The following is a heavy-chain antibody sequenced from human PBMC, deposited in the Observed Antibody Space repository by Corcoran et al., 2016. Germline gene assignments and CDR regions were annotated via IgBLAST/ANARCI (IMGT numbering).Heavy chain of an antibody. CDR2: INSDGSST. CDR3: ARIPFYDAYFDY. D-gene: IGHD5-12*01. Sequence: EVQLVESGGGLVQPGGSLRLSCAASGFTFSNYWMHWVRQAPGKGLVWVSRINSDGSSTSYADSVKGRFTVSRDNAKNTLYLQMDSLRAEDTAVFYGARIPFYDAYFDYWGQGTLVTVSS. CDR1: GFTFSNYW. V-gene: IGHV3-74*01. J-gene: IGHJ4*02.